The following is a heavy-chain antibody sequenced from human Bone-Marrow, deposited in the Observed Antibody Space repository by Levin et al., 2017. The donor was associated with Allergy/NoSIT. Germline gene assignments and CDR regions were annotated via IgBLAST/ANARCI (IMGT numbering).Heavy chain of an antibody. Sequence: ASVKVSCKASGYNFISYGILWVRQAPGQGLEWVAWLSAYNGETDYAQKVQDRVTVTTDTSTNTAYMELRRLTSDDTAVYYCARGSASCRSSSCYNNWFDAWGQGTLVIVSS. D-gene: IGHD2-2*01. CDR1: GYNFISYG. CDR2: LSAYNGET. V-gene: IGHV1-18*01. J-gene: IGHJ5*02. CDR3: ARGSASCRSSSCYNNWFDA.